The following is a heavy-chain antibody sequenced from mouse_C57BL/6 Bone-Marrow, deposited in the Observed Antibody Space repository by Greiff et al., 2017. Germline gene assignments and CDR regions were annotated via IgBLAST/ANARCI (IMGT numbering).Heavy chain of an antibody. Sequence: VQLQQPGAELVMPGASVKLSCKASGYTFTSYWMHWVKQRPGQGLEWIGEIDPSDSYTNYTQKFKGKATLTVDKTSSTAYMQLSSLTSEDSAVYYCATLITTVVANWYFDVWGRGTTVTVSS. D-gene: IGHD1-1*01. CDR3: ATLITTVVANWYFDV. V-gene: IGHV1-69*01. J-gene: IGHJ1*03. CDR2: IDPSDSYT. CDR1: GYTFTSYW.